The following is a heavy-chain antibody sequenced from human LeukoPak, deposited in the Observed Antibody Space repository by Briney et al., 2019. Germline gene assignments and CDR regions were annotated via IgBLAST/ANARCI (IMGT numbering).Heavy chain of an antibody. Sequence: SVKVSCKASGGTFSSYAISWVRQAPGQGLEWMGRIIPILGIANYAQKFQGRVTITADKSTSTAYMELSSLRSEDTAVYYCARGPLNYDPNIYFQHWGQGTLVTVSS. D-gene: IGHD3-3*01. CDR1: GGTFSSYA. CDR2: IIPILGIA. CDR3: ARGPLNYDPNIYFQH. J-gene: IGHJ1*01. V-gene: IGHV1-69*04.